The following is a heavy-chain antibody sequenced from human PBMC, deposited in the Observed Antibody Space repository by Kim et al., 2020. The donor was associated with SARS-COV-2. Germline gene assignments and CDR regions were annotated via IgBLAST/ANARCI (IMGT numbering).Heavy chain of an antibody. Sequence: GESLKISCKGSGYSFTSYWISWVRQMPGKGLEWMGRIDPSDSYTNYSPSFQGHVTISADKSISTAYLQWSSLKASDTAMYYCAKEGAGPTGYSSSWYGPGLGFDPWGQGTLVTVSS. CDR3: AKEGAGPTGYSSSWYGPGLGFDP. J-gene: IGHJ5*02. CDR1: GYSFTSYW. D-gene: IGHD6-13*01. CDR2: IDPSDSYT. V-gene: IGHV5-10-1*01.